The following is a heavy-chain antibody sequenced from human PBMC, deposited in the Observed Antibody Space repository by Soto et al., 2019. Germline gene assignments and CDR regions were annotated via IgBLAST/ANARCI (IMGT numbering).Heavy chain of an antibody. J-gene: IGHJ4*02. CDR3: ARGGYYGDSPGGRAFDY. Sequence: SETLSLTCTVSGGSINSGGYSWTWIRQPPGKGLEWIGFIYHTGTTYYNPSLKSRVTISIDRSKNQFSLKLSSVTAADTAVYYCARGGYYGDSPGGRAFDYWGQGTLVTVSS. V-gene: IGHV4-30-2*01. CDR2: IYHTGTT. D-gene: IGHD4-17*01. CDR1: GGSINSGGYS.